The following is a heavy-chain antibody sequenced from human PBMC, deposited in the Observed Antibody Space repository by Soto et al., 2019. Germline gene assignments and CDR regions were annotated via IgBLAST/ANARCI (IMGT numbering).Heavy chain of an antibody. CDR2: INFSGST. CDR3: ARDRRGYCNYNYYYRMDV. Sequence: QVQLQESGPGLVKPSQTLSLTCTVSGGSISSDDSYWSWIRQPPGKGLEWIGYINFSGSTHYNPSLKSRGTTSVDTSKNQFSLKLNSVTAADAAVEYCARDRRGYCNYNYYYRMDVWGQGTTVTVSS. D-gene: IGHD2-15*01. CDR1: GGSISSDDSY. V-gene: IGHV4-30-4*01. J-gene: IGHJ6*02.